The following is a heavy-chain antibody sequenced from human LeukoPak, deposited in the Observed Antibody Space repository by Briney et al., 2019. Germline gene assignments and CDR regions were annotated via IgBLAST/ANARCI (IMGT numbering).Heavy chain of an antibody. J-gene: IGHJ6*02. Sequence: GGSLRLSCAASGFTVSSNYMSWVRQAPGKGLEWVSVIYSGGSTYYADSVKGRFTISRDNSKNTLYLQMNSLRAEDTAVYYCARPTTYSSSWYGMDVWGQGTTVTVSS. CDR3: ARPTTYSSSWYGMDV. V-gene: IGHV3-66*04. CDR1: GFTVSSNY. D-gene: IGHD6-13*01. CDR2: IYSGGST.